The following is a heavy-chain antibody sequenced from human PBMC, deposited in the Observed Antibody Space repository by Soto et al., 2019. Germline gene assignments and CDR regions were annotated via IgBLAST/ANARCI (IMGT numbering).Heavy chain of an antibody. CDR3: ATDLGSYTRCYRCRYGMDV. J-gene: IGHJ6*02. CDR2: ISYDGNNK. Sequence: QVQVVESGGGVVQPGRSLRLSCAASGFTFRTYGMHWVRQAPGKGLEWVSLISYDGNNKYYADSVKGRFTISRDNSKNTLFLQMNSLRHEDTAVYYCATDLGSYTRCYRCRYGMDVWGQGTTVTVSS. D-gene: IGHD3-10*01. V-gene: IGHV3-30*03. CDR1: GFTFRTYG.